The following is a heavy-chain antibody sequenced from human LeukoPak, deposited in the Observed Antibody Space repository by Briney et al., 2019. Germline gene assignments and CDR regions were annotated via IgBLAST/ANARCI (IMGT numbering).Heavy chain of an antibody. J-gene: IGHJ4*02. Sequence: SETLSLTCTVSGGSISSYYWSWIRQPPGKGLEWIGYMYYSGSTNYNPSLKSRVTISVDTSKNQFSLKLSSVTAGDTAVYYCARGDPFPFDYWGQGTLVTVSS. CDR3: ARGDPFPFDY. D-gene: IGHD2-21*01. CDR1: GGSISSYY. CDR2: MYYSGST. V-gene: IGHV4-59*01.